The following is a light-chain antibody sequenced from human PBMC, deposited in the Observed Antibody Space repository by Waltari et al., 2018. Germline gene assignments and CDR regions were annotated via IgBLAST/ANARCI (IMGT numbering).Light chain of an antibody. J-gene: IGKJ4*01. Sequence: EIVLTQSPGTLYLSPGERATLSCRASESIASNYLAWYQQKPGQAPRLLIYGASSRATDIPDRFSGSGSGTDFTLTISRLDPEDCAVYYCQQYGRSPLTFGGGTKVEIK. V-gene: IGKV3-20*01. CDR3: QQYGRSPLT. CDR2: GAS. CDR1: ESIASNY.